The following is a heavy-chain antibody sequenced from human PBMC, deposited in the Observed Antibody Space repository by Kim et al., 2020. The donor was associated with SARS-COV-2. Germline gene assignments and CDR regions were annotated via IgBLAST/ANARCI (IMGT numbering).Heavy chain of an antibody. CDR2: IRSKAYGGTT. Sequence: GGSLRLSCTASGFTFGDYAMSWVRQAPGKGLEWVGFIRSKAYGGTTEYAASVKGRFTISRDDSKSIAYLQMNSLKTEDTAVYYCTREDENYYDYVWGSYRTGPTYWGQGTLVTVSS. CDR1: GFTFGDYA. D-gene: IGHD3-16*02. J-gene: IGHJ4*02. V-gene: IGHV3-49*04. CDR3: TREDENYYDYVWGSYRTGPTY.